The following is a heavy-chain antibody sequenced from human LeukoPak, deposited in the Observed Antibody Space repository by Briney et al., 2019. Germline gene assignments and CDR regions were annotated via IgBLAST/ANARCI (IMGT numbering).Heavy chain of an antibody. Sequence: PSETRSLTCTVSGGSISSYYWSWIRQPPGKGLEWIGYIYYSGSTNYNPSLKSRVTISVDTSKNQFSLKLSSVTAADTAVYYCARSPPFYGDYVFDYWGQGTLVTVSS. V-gene: IGHV4-59*01. CDR3: ARSPPFYGDYVFDY. D-gene: IGHD4-17*01. CDR2: IYYSGST. J-gene: IGHJ4*02. CDR1: GGSISSYY.